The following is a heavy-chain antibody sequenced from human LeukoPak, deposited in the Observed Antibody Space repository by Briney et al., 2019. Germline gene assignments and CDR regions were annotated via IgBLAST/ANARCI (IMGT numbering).Heavy chain of an antibody. CDR2: IYYSGST. CDR3: ARSRNVGTVYYFDY. Sequence: SETLSLTCTVSGGSINSSSYYWGWTRQPPGKGLEWIGSIYYSGSTYYNPSLKSRITISVDTSKNQVSLKLSSVTAADTAVYYCARSRNVGTVYYFDYWGQGTLVTVSS. D-gene: IGHD5-18*01. V-gene: IGHV4-39*07. J-gene: IGHJ4*02. CDR1: GGSINSSSYY.